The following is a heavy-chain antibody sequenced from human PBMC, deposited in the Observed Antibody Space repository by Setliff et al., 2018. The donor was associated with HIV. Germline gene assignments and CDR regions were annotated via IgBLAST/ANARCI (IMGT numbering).Heavy chain of an antibody. D-gene: IGHD3-22*01. V-gene: IGHV1-69*13. CDR1: GDTFKGYA. J-gene: IGHJ6*03. CDR3: ATARRDYYDRGRRSHYYIDV. Sequence: SVKVSCKASGDTFKGYAFTWVRQAPGQGLEWMGDFRAVLRKPTHAERFQDRLTITADEATSTAYMELSSLRSEDTAVYYCATARRDYYDRGRRSHYYIDVWGKGTTFTVSS. CDR2: FRAVLRKP.